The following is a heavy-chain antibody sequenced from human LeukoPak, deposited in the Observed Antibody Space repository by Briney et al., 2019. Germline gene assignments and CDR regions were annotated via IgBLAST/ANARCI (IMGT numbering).Heavy chain of an antibody. CDR2: VHLDGRT. J-gene: IGHJ4*02. Sequence: PSETLSLTCDVSGGSVTSTNWWTWFRQPPGKGLEWIGEVHLDGRTNYKPSLKSRLVMSADLPENHISLKLTSVTAADTAVYYCAREGGFYRPLDYSGQGTLVTVSS. CDR3: AREGGFYRPLDY. D-gene: IGHD6-25*01. V-gene: IGHV4-4*02. CDR1: GGSVTSTNW.